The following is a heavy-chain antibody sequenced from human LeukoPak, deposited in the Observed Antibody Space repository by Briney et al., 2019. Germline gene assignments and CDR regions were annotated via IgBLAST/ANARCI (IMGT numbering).Heavy chain of an antibody. CDR1: GFTFSNYA. D-gene: IGHD1-26*01. Sequence: GGSLRLSCAASGFTFSNYAMHWVRQAPGKGLEWVAVISYDGSNKYYADSVKGRFTISRDISKNTLYLQMNSLRSEDTAVFYCARDTTGKVRGFCDYWGQGTLVTVSS. J-gene: IGHJ4*02. V-gene: IGHV3-30-3*01. CDR3: ARDTTGKVRGFCDY. CDR2: ISYDGSNK.